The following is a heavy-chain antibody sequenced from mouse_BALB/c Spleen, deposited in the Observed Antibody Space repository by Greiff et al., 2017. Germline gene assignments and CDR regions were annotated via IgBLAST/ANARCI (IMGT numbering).Heavy chain of an antibody. CDR3: GRGMDGYFPAWFAY. V-gene: IGHV1-37*01. D-gene: IGHD2-3*01. J-gene: IGHJ3*01. CDR1: GYSFTGYF. Sequence: EVKLQESGPELVKPGASVKISCKASGYSFTGYFMNWVKQSHGKSLEWIGRINPYNGDTFYNQKFKGKATLTVDKSSSTAHMELLSLTSEDSAVYYCGRGMDGYFPAWFAYWGQGTLVTVSA. CDR2: INPYNGDT.